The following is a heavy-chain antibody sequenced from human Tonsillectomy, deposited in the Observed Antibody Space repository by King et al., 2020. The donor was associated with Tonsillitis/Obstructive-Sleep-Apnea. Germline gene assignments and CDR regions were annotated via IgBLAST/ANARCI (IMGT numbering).Heavy chain of an antibody. CDR1: GYTFTSYR. CDR2: ITNYNGNT. V-gene: IGHV1-18*01. J-gene: IGHJ4*02. Sequence: VQLVESGAEVKKPGASVKVSCKASGYTFTSYRITWVRQAPGQGLEWMGWITNYNGNTKYAQKFQGRVTMTTDTSTSTAYMELRSLRSDDTAVYYCAREVGPAVVGYWGQGTLVTVSS. CDR3: AREVGPAVVGY.